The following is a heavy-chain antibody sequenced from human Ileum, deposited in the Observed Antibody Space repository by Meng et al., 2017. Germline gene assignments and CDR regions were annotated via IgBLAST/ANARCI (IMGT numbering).Heavy chain of an antibody. J-gene: IGHJ4*02. CDR2: IYHSGST. D-gene: IGHD4-23*01. CDR1: GCSISSSNW. Sequence: QVQLQAAGPGLVTPSGTRSLTCAVSGCSISSSNWWSWVRQPPGKGLEWIGEIYHSGSTNYNPSLKSRVTISVDKSKNQFSLKLSSVTAADTAVYYCARYILRWGYYFDYWGQGTLVTVSS. V-gene: IGHV4-4*02. CDR3: ARYILRWGYYFDY.